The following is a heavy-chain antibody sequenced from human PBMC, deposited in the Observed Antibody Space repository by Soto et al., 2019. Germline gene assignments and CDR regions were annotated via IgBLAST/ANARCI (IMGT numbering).Heavy chain of an antibody. CDR2: IYYSGST. CDR1: GGSISSYY. CDR3: ARHRRLWFGELFLSWFDP. Sequence: PSETLSLTCTFSGGSISSYYWSWIRQPPGKGLEWIGYIYYSGSTNYNPSLKSRVTISVDTSKNQFSLKLSSVTAADTAVYYCARHRRLWFGELFLSWFDPWGQGTLVTISS. D-gene: IGHD3-10*01. J-gene: IGHJ5*02. V-gene: IGHV4-59*08.